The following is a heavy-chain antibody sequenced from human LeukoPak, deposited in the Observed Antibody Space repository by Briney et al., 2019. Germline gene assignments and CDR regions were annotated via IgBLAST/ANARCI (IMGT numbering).Heavy chain of an antibody. D-gene: IGHD3-3*01. Sequence: GGSLRLSCAASGLTFSSYAMSWVRQAPGKGLEWVSAISGSGGSTYYADSVKGRFTISRDNSKNTLYLQMNSLRAEDTAVYYCAKGEPYYDFWSGYYKSAAFDIWGQGTMVTVSS. V-gene: IGHV3-23*01. CDR1: GLTFSSYA. CDR3: AKGEPYYDFWSGYYKSAAFDI. CDR2: ISGSGGST. J-gene: IGHJ3*02.